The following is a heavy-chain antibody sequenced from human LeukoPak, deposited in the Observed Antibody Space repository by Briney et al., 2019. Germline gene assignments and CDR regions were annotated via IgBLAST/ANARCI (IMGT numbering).Heavy chain of an antibody. CDR1: GYSITSTYY. CDR2: IYHGGST. V-gene: IGHV4-38-2*01. CDR3: ARGGRSSGWTDLTNKLYYFDY. D-gene: IGHD6-19*01. Sequence: PSETLSLTCVVSGYSITSTYYWGWIRQPPGKGLEWIGSIYHGGSTHYNPSLKSRVTMSVDTSKNQFSLKLSSVTAADTAVYYCARGGRSSGWTDLTNKLYYFDYWGQGTLVTVSS. J-gene: IGHJ4*02.